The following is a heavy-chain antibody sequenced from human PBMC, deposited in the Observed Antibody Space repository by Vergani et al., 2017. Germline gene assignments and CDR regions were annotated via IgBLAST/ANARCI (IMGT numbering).Heavy chain of an antibody. CDR2: IYHSGST. V-gene: IGHV4-30-2*01. CDR1: GGSITYGAFY. CDR3: ARLYSSVVIGGFDP. J-gene: IGHJ5*02. Sequence: QVQLQESGPGLVKPSQTLSLTCTVSGGSITYGAFYWGWIRQPPGKGLEWIGYIYHSGSTYYNPSLKSRVTISVDRSKNQFSLKLSSVTAADTAVYYCARLYSSVVIGGFDPWGQGTLVTVSS. D-gene: IGHD3-22*01.